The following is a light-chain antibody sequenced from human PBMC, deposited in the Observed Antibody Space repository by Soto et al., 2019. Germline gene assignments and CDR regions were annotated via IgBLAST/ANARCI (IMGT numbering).Light chain of an antibody. J-gene: IGKJ1*01. CDR1: QNINMW. V-gene: IGKV1-5*01. CDR2: DAS. CDR3: QHYSLYSPWT. Sequence: DIQMTQSPSTLSASVGDRVTITCRASQNINMWLAWSQQKPGKAPKLLIYDASSLQSGVPSRFGGSGSGTDFTLTITSLLPDDCATYYCQHYSLYSPWTFGQGTKVEI.